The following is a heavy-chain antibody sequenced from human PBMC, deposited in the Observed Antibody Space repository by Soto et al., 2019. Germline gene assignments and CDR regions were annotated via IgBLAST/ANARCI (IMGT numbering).Heavy chain of an antibody. D-gene: IGHD3-22*01. Sequence: EVQLLESGGSLVQPGEFLRLSCAGSGFTFSSYAIGWVRQAPGKGLEWVSSISGSGDSTYYADSVKGRFTISRDNSKNTLYLQMNSLRAEDTAVYYCAPDSSGPSPNWFDPWGQGTLVTVSS. V-gene: IGHV3-23*01. CDR3: APDSSGPSPNWFDP. J-gene: IGHJ5*02. CDR2: ISGSGDST. CDR1: GFTFSSYA.